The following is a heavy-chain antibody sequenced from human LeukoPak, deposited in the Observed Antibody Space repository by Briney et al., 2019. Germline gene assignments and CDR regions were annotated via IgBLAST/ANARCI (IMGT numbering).Heavy chain of an antibody. D-gene: IGHD3-3*01. CDR1: GYTFTSYG. J-gene: IGHJ6*03. V-gene: IGHV1-69*04. CDR3: ARRVDYYYYMDV. CDR2: IIPILGIA. Sequence: GASVKVSCXASGYTFTSYGISWVRQARGQGLEWMGRIIPILGIANYAQKFQGRVTITADKSTSTAYMELSSLRSEDTAVYYCARRVDYYYYMDVWGKGTTVTVSS.